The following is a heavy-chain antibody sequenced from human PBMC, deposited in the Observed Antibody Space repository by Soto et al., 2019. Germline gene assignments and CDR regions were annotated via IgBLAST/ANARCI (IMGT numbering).Heavy chain of an antibody. Sequence: SETLSLTCAVYGGSFSGYYWSWIRQPPGKGLEWIGEINHSGSTNYNPSLKSRVTISVDTSKNQFSLKLSSVTAADTAVYYCASLSKKLRQFPRSANGYNHLDYWGQGTLVTVSS. J-gene: IGHJ4*02. D-gene: IGHD5-12*01. CDR2: INHSGST. V-gene: IGHV4-34*01. CDR3: ASLSKKLRQFPRSANGYNHLDY. CDR1: GGSFSGYY.